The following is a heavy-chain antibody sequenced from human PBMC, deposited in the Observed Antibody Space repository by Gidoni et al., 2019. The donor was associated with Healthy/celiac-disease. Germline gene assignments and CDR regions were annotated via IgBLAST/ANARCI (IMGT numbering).Heavy chain of an antibody. CDR1: GYPVTGYS. D-gene: IGHD4-17*01. CDR3: ARVKPTLTTVTTYRAGFSDWFDP. J-gene: IGHJ5*02. V-gene: IGHV1-2*06. CDR2: INPNGGGT. Sequence: QAQLVQAGAAGKKPRASVSVSCTASGYPVTGYSMHWFRPPPGQGLEWMGRINPNGGGTNYAQKFQGRVPMTRDTSISTAYMELSRLRSGDTAVYYCARVKPTLTTVTTYRAGFSDWFDPWGQGTLVTVSS.